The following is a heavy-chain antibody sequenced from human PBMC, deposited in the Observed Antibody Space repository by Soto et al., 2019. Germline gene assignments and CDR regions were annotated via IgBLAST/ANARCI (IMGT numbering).Heavy chain of an antibody. CDR3: ARGGAVTTRSPHDY. V-gene: IGHV3-30-3*01. CDR2: ISYDGSSK. CDR1: GFTFSNYA. D-gene: IGHD4-17*01. Sequence: QVQLVESGGGVVQPGRSLRLSCAASGFTFSNYAIHWVRQAPGKGLEWVAVISYDGSSKYYADSVKGRFTISRDNSKNTLYLQMNSLRAEDTAVYYCARGGAVTTRSPHDYWGQGTLVIVSS. J-gene: IGHJ4*02.